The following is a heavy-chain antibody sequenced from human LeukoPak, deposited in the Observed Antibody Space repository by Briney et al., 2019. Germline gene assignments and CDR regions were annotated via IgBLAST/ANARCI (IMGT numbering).Heavy chain of an antibody. J-gene: IGHJ6*02. CDR1: GFTFSSYS. Sequence: PGGSLRLSCAASGFTFSSYSMNWVRQAPGKGLEWVSYISSSSSTIYYADSVKGRFAISRDNAKNSLYLQMNSLRDEDTAVYYCARDFHYGGYYYYYGMDVWGQGTTVTVSS. CDR3: ARDFHYGGYYYYYGMDV. D-gene: IGHD4-23*01. V-gene: IGHV3-48*02. CDR2: ISSSSSTI.